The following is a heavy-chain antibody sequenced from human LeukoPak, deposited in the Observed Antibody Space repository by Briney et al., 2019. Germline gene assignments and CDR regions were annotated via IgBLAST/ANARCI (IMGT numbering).Heavy chain of an antibody. J-gene: IGHJ5*02. CDR2: ISGGGGNT. Sequence: GGSLRLSCAASGFTFSSYSMSWVRQVPGKGLEWVSTISGGGGNTYYADSVKGRFTISRDNSKYTLYLQMNSLRAEDTAVYYCARDDKLVRGVIVDPWGQGTLVTVSS. CDR1: GFTFSSYS. CDR3: ARDDKLVRGVIVDP. D-gene: IGHD3-10*01. V-gene: IGHV3-23*01.